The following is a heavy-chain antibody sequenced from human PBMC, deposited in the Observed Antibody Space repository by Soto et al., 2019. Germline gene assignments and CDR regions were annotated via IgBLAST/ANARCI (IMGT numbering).Heavy chain of an antibody. CDR2: IYYSGST. CDR1: GGSVSSVSYY. CDR3: AREVGGWYNY. J-gene: IGHJ4*02. D-gene: IGHD6-19*01. Sequence: PSETLSLTCTVSGGSVSSVSYYWSWIRQPPGKGLEWIGYIYYSGSTNYNPSLKSRVTISVDTSKNQFSLKLSSVTAADTAVYYCAREVGGWYNYWGQGTLVTVSS. V-gene: IGHV4-61*01.